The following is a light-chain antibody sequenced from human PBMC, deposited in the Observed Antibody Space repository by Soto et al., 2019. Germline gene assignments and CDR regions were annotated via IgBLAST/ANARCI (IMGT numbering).Light chain of an antibody. CDR1: QSVFYSSNNKNY. V-gene: IGKV4-1*01. Sequence: DIVMTQSPDSLAVSLGERATINCKSSQSVFYSSNNKNYLAWYQQRPGQPPKLLIYWASTRESGVPDRFSGSGSGTDFSRTITSLQAEDVAVYYCQQYESTPPTFGKGTKLEIK. J-gene: IGKJ2*01. CDR3: QQYESTPPT. CDR2: WAS.